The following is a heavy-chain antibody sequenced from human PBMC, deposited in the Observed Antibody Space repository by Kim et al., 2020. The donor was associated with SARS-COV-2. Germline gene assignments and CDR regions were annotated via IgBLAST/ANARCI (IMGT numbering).Heavy chain of an antibody. CDR1: GGTFSSYA. CDR3: ARDRGSYSDPDAFDI. J-gene: IGHJ3*02. V-gene: IGHV1-69*13. Sequence: SVKVSCKASGGTFSSYAISWVRQAPGQGLEWMGGIIPIFGTANYAQKFQGRVTITADESTSTAYMELSSLRSEDTAVYYCARDRGSYSDPDAFDIWGQGTMVTVSS. D-gene: IGHD1-26*01. CDR2: IIPIFGTA.